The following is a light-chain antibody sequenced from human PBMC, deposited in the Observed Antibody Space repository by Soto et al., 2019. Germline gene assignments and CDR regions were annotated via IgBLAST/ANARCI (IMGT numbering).Light chain of an antibody. CDR1: SSNIGSNY. V-gene: IGLV1-47*01. J-gene: IGLJ3*02. CDR2: RNN. Sequence: QSVLTQPPSASGTPGQRVTISCSGSSSNIGSNYVYWYQQLPGTAPKLLIYRNNQRPSGVPDRFSGSKSGTSASLAISGLRSEDEYDYYCAAWDDSLLVFGGGTKLTVL. CDR3: AAWDDSLLV.